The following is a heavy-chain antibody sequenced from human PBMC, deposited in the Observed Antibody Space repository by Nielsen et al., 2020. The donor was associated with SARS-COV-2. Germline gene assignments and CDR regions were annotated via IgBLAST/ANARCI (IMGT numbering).Heavy chain of an antibody. V-gene: IGHV3-21*01. Sequence: GESLKISCAASGFTFSSYSMNWVRHAPGKGLEWVSSISSSSSYIYYAASVKGRFTISRDNAKNSLYLQMNSLRAEDTAVYYCARDGEYSSSWYEGYYYYYMDVWGKGTTVTVSS. CDR1: GFTFSSYS. D-gene: IGHD6-13*01. CDR3: ARDGEYSSSWYEGYYYYYMDV. CDR2: ISSSSSYI. J-gene: IGHJ6*03.